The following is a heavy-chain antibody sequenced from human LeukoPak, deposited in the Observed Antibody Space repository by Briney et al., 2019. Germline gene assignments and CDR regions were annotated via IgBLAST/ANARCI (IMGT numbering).Heavy chain of an antibody. Sequence: PSETLSLTCAVYGGSFSGYYWSWIRQPPGKGLEWIGEINHSGSTNYNPSLKSRVTISVDTSKNQFSLKLSSVTAADTAVYYCARPGIVGYYYYYMDVWGKGTTVTVSS. CDR1: GGSFSGYY. CDR2: INHSGST. J-gene: IGHJ6*03. V-gene: IGHV4-34*01. CDR3: ARPGIVGYYYYYMDV. D-gene: IGHD1-26*01.